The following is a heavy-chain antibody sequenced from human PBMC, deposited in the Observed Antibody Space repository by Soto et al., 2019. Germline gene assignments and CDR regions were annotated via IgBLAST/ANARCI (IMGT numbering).Heavy chain of an antibody. Sequence: GGSLRLSCAASGFKFSSYARSWVRQAPGKGLEWVSLISATGGGTYYADSVKGRFTISRDNSDNTLYLQVHSLRAEDTAVYYCAKDRRAGGNSAFYFDFWGQGAQVTVYS. CDR2: ISATGGGT. CDR1: GFKFSSYA. V-gene: IGHV3-23*01. J-gene: IGHJ5*01. D-gene: IGHD3-16*01. CDR3: AKDRRAGGNSAFYFDF.